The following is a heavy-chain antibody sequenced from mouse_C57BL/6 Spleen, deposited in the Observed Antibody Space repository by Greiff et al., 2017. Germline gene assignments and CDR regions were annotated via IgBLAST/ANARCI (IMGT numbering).Heavy chain of an antibody. Sequence: EVMLVESEGGLVQPGSSMKLSCTASGFTFSDYYMAWVRQVPEKGLEWVANINYDGSSTYYLDSLKSRFIISRDNAKNILYLQMSSLKSEDTATYYCARERGITTVVAFDYWGQGTTLTVSS. V-gene: IGHV5-16*01. D-gene: IGHD1-1*01. CDR1: GFTFSDYY. J-gene: IGHJ2*01. CDR3: ARERGITTVVAFDY. CDR2: INYDGSST.